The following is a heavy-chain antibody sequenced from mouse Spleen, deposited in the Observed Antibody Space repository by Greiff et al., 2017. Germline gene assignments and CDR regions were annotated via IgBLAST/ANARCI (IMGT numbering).Heavy chain of an antibody. J-gene: IGHJ4*01. D-gene: IGHD2-5*01. Sequence: QVQLQQPGAELVKPGASVKMSCKASGYTFTSYWITWVKQRPGQGLEWIGDIYPGSGSTNYNEKFKSKATLTVDTSSSTAYMQLSSLTSEDSAVYYCAIYSNYGRGAMDYWGQGTSVTVSS. CDR1: GYTFTSYW. CDR3: AIYSNYGRGAMDY. CDR2: IYPGSGST. V-gene: IGHV1-55*01.